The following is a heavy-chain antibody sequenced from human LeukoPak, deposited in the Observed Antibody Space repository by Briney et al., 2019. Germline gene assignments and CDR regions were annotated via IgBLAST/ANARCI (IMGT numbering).Heavy chain of an antibody. CDR1: GFTFSSYG. V-gene: IGHV3-30*18. CDR3: AKEWRDYGYDRRDAFDV. J-gene: IGHJ3*01. D-gene: IGHD5-18*01. Sequence: PGGSLSLSCAASGFTFSSYGMHWVRQAPGKGLEWVAVISYVGTDIYYADSVKGRFTISRDNSKNTLYLQMNSLRAEDTAIYYCAKEWRDYGYDRRDAFDVWGQGTMVTVSS. CDR2: ISYVGTDI.